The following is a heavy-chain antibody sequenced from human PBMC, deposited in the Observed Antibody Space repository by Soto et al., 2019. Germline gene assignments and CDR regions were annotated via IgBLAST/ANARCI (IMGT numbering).Heavy chain of an antibody. D-gene: IGHD1-1*01. CDR1: GFTFSSYA. CDR2: MSGSGGST. CDR3: ANLETPDY. Sequence: GGSLRLSCAASGFTFSSYAMSWVRQAPGKGLEWVSAMSGSGGSTYYADSVKGRFTISRDNAKNTLYLQMNSLSAEDTAVYYCANLETPDYWGQGTLVTVSS. V-gene: IGHV3-23*01. J-gene: IGHJ4*02.